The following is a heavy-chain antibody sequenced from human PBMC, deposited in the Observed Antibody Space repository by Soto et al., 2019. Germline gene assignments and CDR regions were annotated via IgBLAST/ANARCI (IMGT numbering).Heavy chain of an antibody. D-gene: IGHD3-22*01. CDR1: GFTFSSYA. CDR2: ISYDGSNK. Sequence: PGGSLRLSCAASGFTFSSYAMHWVRQAPGKGLEWVAVISYDGSNKYYADSVKGRFTISRDNSKNTLYLQMNSLRAEDTAVYYCARTRYDSSGYHFDYWGQGTLVTVSS. J-gene: IGHJ4*02. CDR3: ARTRYDSSGYHFDY. V-gene: IGHV3-30-3*01.